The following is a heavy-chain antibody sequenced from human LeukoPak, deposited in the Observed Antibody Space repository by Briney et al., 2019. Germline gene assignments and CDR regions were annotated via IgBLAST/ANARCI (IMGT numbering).Heavy chain of an antibody. Sequence: GGPLRLSCAASGFTFSSYWMSWVRQAPGKGLEWVANIQQDGSEKYYVDSVKGRFTISRDNAKKSLYLQMNSLRAEDTAMYYCAREDSYGSYYYYYYMDVWGKGTTVTVSS. V-gene: IGHV3-7*01. J-gene: IGHJ6*03. CDR2: IQQDGSEK. D-gene: IGHD5-18*01. CDR3: AREDSYGSYYYYYYMDV. CDR1: GFTFSSYW.